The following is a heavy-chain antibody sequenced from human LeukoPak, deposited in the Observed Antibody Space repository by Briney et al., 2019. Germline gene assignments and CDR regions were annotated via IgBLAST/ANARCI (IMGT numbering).Heavy chain of an antibody. CDR1: GFPFSTSA. J-gene: IGHJ5*02. D-gene: IGHD4-17*01. Sequence: GGSLRLSCATSGFPFSTSAMTWVRQARGKGLEWVSHILSTGTTYYADSVRGRFSISRDNAKNTLFLLMTSLRAEDTAVYYCATVKYDYGDPVGWFDPWGQGTLVTVSS. V-gene: IGHV3-23*05. CDR3: ATVKYDYGDPVGWFDP. CDR2: ILSTGTT.